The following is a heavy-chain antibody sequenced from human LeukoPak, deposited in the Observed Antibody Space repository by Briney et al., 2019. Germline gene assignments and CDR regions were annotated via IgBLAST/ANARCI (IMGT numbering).Heavy chain of an antibody. J-gene: IGHJ5*02. CDR2: INHSGST. V-gene: IGHV4-34*01. Sequence: SETLSLTCAVYGGSFSGYYWSWIRQPPGEGLEWIGEINHSGSTNYNPSLKSRVTISVDTSKNQFSLKLSSVTAADTAVYYCARGPTLDLLASWFDPWGQGTLVTVSS. CDR3: ARGPTLDLLASWFDP. CDR1: GGSFSGYY.